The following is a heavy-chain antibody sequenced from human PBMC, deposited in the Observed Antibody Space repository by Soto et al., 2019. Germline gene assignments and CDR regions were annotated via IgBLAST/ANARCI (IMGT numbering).Heavy chain of an antibody. CDR2: ISAYNGNT. V-gene: IGHV1-18*01. D-gene: IGHD1-20*01. CDR3: ARDLRYNWSGNDAFDI. CDR1: GYTFTSYG. Sequence: QVQLVQSGAEVKKPGASVKVSCKASGYTFTSYGISWVRQAPGQGLEWMGWISAYNGNTNYAQKLQGRVTMTTDTSTSTAYMELRSLRSEDTAVYYCARDLRYNWSGNDAFDIWGQGTMVTVSS. J-gene: IGHJ3*02.